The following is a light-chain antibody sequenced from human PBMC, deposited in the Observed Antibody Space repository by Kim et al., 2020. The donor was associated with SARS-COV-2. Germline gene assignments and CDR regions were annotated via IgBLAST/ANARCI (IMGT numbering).Light chain of an antibody. CDR2: QAS. V-gene: IGLV3-1*01. J-gene: IGLJ3*02. Sequence: SYELTQPPSVSVSPGQTASITCSGVNLGHHYACWYQQKPGQSPVLFIYQASKRPSGIPERFSRSTSSYTAPLTLSGPQAMVDAVFYCQSSVFSTRVFG. CDR3: QSSVFSTRV. CDR1: NLGHHY.